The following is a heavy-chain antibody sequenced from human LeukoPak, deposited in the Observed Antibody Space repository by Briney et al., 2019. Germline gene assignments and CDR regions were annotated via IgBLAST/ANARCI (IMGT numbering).Heavy chain of an antibody. CDR2: MNPKSGNT. CDR1: GYTFTSYG. CDR3: AKVLQLLGSGWYDAFDI. Sequence: ASVKVSCKASGYTFTSYGISWVRQATGQGLEWMGWMNPKSGNTGHAQKFQGRVTITRDTSISTVYMELSSLRSEDTAVYYCAKVLQLLGSGWYDAFDIWGQGTMVTVSS. D-gene: IGHD6-19*01. J-gene: IGHJ3*02. V-gene: IGHV1-8*03.